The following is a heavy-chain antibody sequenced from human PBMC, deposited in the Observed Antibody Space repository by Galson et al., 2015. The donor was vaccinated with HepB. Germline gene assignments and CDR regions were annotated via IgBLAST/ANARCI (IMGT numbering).Heavy chain of an antibody. D-gene: IGHD2-8*02. Sequence: SVKVSCKASGYTFTDYYMHWVRQAPGQGLEWMGIINPSNNSTSYAQKFQGRFTMTKDTSTSIVYMELSSLRSEDTAVYYCARAARQLTLRGVGDNPEYGGPGSLVAVAS. CDR2: INPSNNST. V-gene: IGHV1-46*01. CDR1: GYTFTDYY. J-gene: IGHJ4*02. CDR3: ARAARQLTLRGVGDNPEY.